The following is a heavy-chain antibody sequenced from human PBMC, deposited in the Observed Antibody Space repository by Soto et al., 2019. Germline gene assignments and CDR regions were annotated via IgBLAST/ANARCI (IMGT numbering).Heavy chain of an antibody. D-gene: IGHD3-3*01. CDR3: AKDPTIFGIYYYYGMDV. CDR2: ISYDGSNK. V-gene: IGHV3-30*18. J-gene: IGHJ6*02. CDR1: GFTFSSYG. Sequence: QVQLVESGGGVVQPGRSLRLSCAASGFTFSSYGMHWVRQAPGKGLEWVAVISYDGSNKYYADSVKGRFTISRDNSKNALYLQRNSLRAEETVVYYCAKDPTIFGIYYYYGMDVWGQGTTVTVSS.